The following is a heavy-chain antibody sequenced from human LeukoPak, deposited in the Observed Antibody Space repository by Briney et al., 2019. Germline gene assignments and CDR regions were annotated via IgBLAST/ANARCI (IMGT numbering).Heavy chain of an antibody. Sequence: GGSLRLSCAASGFTFSSYAMHWVRQAPGKGLEWVAVISYDGSNKYYADSVKGRFTISRDNSKNTLYLQMNSLRAEDTAVYYCARAWIYCSSASCYYPSQLDYWGQGTLVTFSS. J-gene: IGHJ4*02. V-gene: IGHV3-30*04. D-gene: IGHD2-2*01. CDR3: ARAWIYCSSASCYYPSQLDY. CDR2: ISYDGSNK. CDR1: GFTFSSYA.